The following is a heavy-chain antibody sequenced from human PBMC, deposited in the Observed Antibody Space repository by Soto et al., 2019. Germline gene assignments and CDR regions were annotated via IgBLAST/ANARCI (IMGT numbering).Heavy chain of an antibody. CDR1: GGSFSGYY. CDR2: INHSGST. V-gene: IGHV4-34*01. J-gene: IGHJ4*02. Sequence: PSETLSLTCAVYGGSFSGYYWSWIRQPPGKGLEWIGEINHSGSTNYNPSLKSRVTISVDTSKNQFSLKLSSVTAADTAVYYCASTDSSGYYPDYWGQGTLVTVSS. CDR3: ASTDSSGYYPDY. D-gene: IGHD3-22*01.